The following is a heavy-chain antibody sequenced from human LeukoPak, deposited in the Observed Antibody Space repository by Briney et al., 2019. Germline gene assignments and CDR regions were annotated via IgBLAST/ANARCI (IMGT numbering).Heavy chain of an antibody. V-gene: IGHV1-2*02. Sequence: ASVKVSCKASGYTFTGYYMHWVRQAPGQGLEWMEWINPNSGGTNYAQKFQGRVTMTRDTSISTAYMELRSLRSDDTAVYYCARDGRIAAAGPDYWGQGTLVTVSS. J-gene: IGHJ4*02. D-gene: IGHD6-13*01. CDR1: GYTFTGYY. CDR3: ARDGRIAAAGPDY. CDR2: INPNSGGT.